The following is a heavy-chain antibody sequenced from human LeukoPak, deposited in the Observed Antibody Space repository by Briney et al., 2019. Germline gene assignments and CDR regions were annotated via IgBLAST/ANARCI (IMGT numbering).Heavy chain of an antibody. V-gene: IGHV4/OR15-8*02. CDR1: GGSISSSNL. CDR2: VSHRGDT. J-gene: IGHJ4*02. CDR3: TRGGLTLGGN. D-gene: IGHD3/OR15-3a*01. Sequence: SETLSLTCAVFGGSISSSNLWSWVRQPPGKGLEWIGEVSHRGDTTYNPSLKSRVTISIDKSKNQFFLRLTSVTAADTAVYYCTRGGLTLGGNWGQGILVTVSS.